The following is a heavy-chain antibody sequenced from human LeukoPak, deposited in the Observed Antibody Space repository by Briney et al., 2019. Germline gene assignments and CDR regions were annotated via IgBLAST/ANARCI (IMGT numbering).Heavy chain of an antibody. CDR1: GGSFSGYY. D-gene: IGHD3-10*01. Sequence: SETLSLTCAVYGGSFSGYYWSWIRQPPGKGLEWIGEINHSGSTNYNPSLKSRVTISVDTSKNQFSLKLSSVTAADTAVYYCARAILWFGELLSWFDPWGQGTLVTVSS. CDR3: ARAILWFGELLSWFDP. CDR2: INHSGST. J-gene: IGHJ5*02. V-gene: IGHV4-34*01.